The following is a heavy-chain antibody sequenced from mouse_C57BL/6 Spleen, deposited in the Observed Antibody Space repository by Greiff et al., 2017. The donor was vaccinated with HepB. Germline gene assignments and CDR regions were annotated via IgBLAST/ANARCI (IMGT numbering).Heavy chain of an antibody. CDR2: IDPSDSYT. D-gene: IGHD1-1*01. V-gene: IGHV1-50*01. CDR1: GYTFTSYW. CDR3: ARGGITTPYFDY. Sequence: QVQLQQPGAELVKPGASVKLSCKASGYTFTSYWMQWVKQRPGQGLEWIGEIDPSDSYTNYNQKFKGKATLTVDTSSSTAYMQLSSLTSEDSAVYYCARGGITTPYFDYWGQGTTLTVSS. J-gene: IGHJ2*01.